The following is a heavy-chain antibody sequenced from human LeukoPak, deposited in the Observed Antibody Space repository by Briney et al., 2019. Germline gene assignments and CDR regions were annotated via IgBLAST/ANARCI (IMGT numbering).Heavy chain of an antibody. Sequence: SVKVSCKASGGTFSSYAISWVRQAPGQGLEWMGGIIPIFGTANYAQKFQGRVTITTDESTSTAYMELSSLRSEDTAVYYCARVRAIFGTGYYYYYMDVWGKGTTVTVSS. J-gene: IGHJ6*03. V-gene: IGHV1-69*05. CDR1: GGTFSSYA. D-gene: IGHD3-3*01. CDR3: ARVRAIFGTGYYYYYMDV. CDR2: IIPIFGTA.